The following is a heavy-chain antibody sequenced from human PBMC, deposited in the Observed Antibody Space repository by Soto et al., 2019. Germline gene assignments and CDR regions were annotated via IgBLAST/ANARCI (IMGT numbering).Heavy chain of an antibody. D-gene: IGHD6-13*01. CDR2: ISGSGGSR. Sequence: EVQLLESGGGLVQPGGALRLSCAASGFTSSKYAVTWVRQARGKGLEWVSTISGSGGSRYYADSVKGRFTISRDNSKNTLYLQMNSLRAEDTAVYYCAKDRGSSWYEIDYWGEGTLVTVSS. CDR1: GFTSSKYA. CDR3: AKDRGSSWYEIDY. J-gene: IGHJ4*02. V-gene: IGHV3-23*01.